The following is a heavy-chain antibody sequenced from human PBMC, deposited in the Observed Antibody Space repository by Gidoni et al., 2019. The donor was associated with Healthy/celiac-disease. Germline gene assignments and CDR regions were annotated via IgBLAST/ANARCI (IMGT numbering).Heavy chain of an antibody. CDR1: GGSISSGGYY. D-gene: IGHD3-22*01. CDR2: IYYSGST. CDR3: ARDSPDSSELGAFDI. V-gene: IGHV4-31*03. J-gene: IGHJ3*02. Sequence: VQLQESGPGLVKPSQTLSLTCTVSGGSISSGGYYWSWIRQHPGKGLEWIGYIYYSGSTYYTPSLKSRVTISVDTSKNQFSLKLSSVTAADTAVYYCARDSPDSSELGAFDIWGQGTMVTVSS.